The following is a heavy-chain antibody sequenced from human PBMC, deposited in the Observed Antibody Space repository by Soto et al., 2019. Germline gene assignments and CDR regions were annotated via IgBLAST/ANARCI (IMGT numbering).Heavy chain of an antibody. D-gene: IGHD3-10*01. Sequence: SETLSLTCAVSGDSISSSKWWSWVRQPPGKGLEWIGEIYHSGSTNYNPSLKSRVIISVDKSKNQFSLKLSSVTDADTAVYYCARGGRGSQTVGYWGQGTLVTVSS. J-gene: IGHJ4*02. V-gene: IGHV4-4*02. CDR1: GDSISSSKW. CDR2: IYHSGST. CDR3: ARGGRGSQTVGY.